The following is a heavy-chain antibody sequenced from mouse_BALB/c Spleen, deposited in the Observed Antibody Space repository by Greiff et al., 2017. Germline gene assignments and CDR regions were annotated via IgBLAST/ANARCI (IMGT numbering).Heavy chain of an antibody. CDR2: ISSGGGST. CDR3: ARHGQVRRYWYFDV. J-gene: IGHJ1*01. CDR1: GFAFSSYD. Sequence: EVMLVESGGGLVKPGGSLKLSCAASGFAFSSYDMSWVRQTPEKRLEWVAYISSGGGSTYYPDTVKGRFTISRDNAKNTLYLQMSSLKSEDTAMYYCARHGQVRRYWYFDVWGAGTTVTVSS. D-gene: IGHD2-14*01. V-gene: IGHV5-12-1*01.